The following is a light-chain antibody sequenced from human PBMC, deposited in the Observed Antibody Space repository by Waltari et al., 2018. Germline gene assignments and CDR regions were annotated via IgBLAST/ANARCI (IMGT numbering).Light chain of an antibody. V-gene: IGLV3-25*03. CDR2: KDS. CDR3: QSADNSGTYVL. J-gene: IGLJ3*02. Sequence: SYELTQPPSVSVSPGQTARLTCFGDTLPKHYAYWYQQKPGQAPVLVIYKDSERPSGIPGRFSGSSSGTTVTLTISGVQAEDDADYYCQSADNSGTYVLFGGGTKVTVL. CDR1: TLPKHY.